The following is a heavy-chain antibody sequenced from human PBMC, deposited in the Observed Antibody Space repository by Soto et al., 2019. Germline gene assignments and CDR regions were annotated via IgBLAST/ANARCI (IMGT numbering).Heavy chain of an antibody. CDR2: VTSAADYK. Sequence: GGSLRFSCAASGFTFDDYAMHWVRQAPGKGLEWVSSVTSAADYKYYADSVRGRFTISRDDTQKSLYLQMDSLRDEDTAVYYCARSEIVPAGTGPLDYWGQGSLVTVSS. V-gene: IGHV3-21*01. CDR3: ARSEIVPAGTGPLDY. J-gene: IGHJ4*02. CDR1: GFTFDDYA. D-gene: IGHD2-2*01.